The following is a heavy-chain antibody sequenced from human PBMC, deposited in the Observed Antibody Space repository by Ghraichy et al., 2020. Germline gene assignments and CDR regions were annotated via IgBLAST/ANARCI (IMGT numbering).Heavy chain of an antibody. D-gene: IGHD3-9*01. V-gene: IGHV4-30-2*01. CDR3: ARAPGRSVLNKWFDL. CDR2: IYHTGDT. Sequence: SETQSLTCVVSGGSFRSASNSWTWIRQPPGKGLEWVGTIYHTGDTDYNPSLESRVTMSIDASFNEYFLEMNSMTAADTAVYYWARAPGRSVLNKWFDLWGQGMLVTVSS. CDR1: GGSFRSASNS. J-gene: IGHJ5*02.